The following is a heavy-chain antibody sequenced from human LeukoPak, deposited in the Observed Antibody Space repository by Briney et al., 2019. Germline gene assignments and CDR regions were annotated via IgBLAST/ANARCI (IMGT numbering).Heavy chain of an antibody. V-gene: IGHV4-4*02. D-gene: IGHD6-19*01. J-gene: IGHJ4*02. CDR2: IYHSGST. CDR1: GGSTSSSNW. Sequence: SGTLSLTCAVSGGSTSSSNWWSWVRQPPGKVLEWIGEIYHSGSTNYNPSLKSRVTISVDKSKNQFSLKLSSVTAADTAVYYCARARRAVAGPFDYWGQGTLVTVSS. CDR3: ARARRAVAGPFDY.